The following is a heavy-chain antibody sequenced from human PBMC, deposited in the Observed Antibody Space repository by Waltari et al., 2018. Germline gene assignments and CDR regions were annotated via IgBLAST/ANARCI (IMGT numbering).Heavy chain of an antibody. J-gene: IGHJ3*01. CDR2: ISYNGAT. CDR1: GGSITTNRHY. Sequence: QLQLQESGPGLVKPSETVSLTCSVSGGSITTNRHYWGWIRQSPGQGLEWIGTISYNGATYSGPSLKSRITMSRDTSKNQLSLTLGFVTAADTAVYYCATYIGASVGTAAFDVWGQGTMVTVSS. D-gene: IGHD5-12*01. CDR3: ATYIGASVGTAAFDV. V-gene: IGHV4-39*01.